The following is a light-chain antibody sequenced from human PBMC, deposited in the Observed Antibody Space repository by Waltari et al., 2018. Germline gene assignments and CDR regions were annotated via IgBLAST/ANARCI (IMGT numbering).Light chain of an antibody. J-gene: IGLJ1*01. V-gene: IGLV2-8*01. CDR3: SSYTGSNSFV. CDR2: GVS. CDR1: NSDVGGYNY. Sequence: QSALTQPPSASGSLGQSVAISCTGTNSDVGGYNYVSWYPQHPGKAPQLMIHGVSKRPSGVPDTYSGSKSGNTASLTVAGLQAEDEADYYCSSYTGSNSFVFGTGTKVTVL.